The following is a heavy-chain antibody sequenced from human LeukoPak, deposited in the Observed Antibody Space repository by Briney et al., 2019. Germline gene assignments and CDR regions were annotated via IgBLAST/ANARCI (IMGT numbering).Heavy chain of an antibody. J-gene: IGHJ4*02. V-gene: IGHV3-74*01. CDR3: TRGNHYGSDY. CDR1: GFTFSTYW. CDR2: INSDGRTT. D-gene: IGHD3-10*01. Sequence: PGGSLRLSCAAASGFTFSTYWKHWGRQAPGKGLVWVSGINSDGRTTSNADSVMGRFTISRDNAKKMLYLQMNSLRAEDTAVYYCTRGNHYGSDYWGQGTLVTVSS.